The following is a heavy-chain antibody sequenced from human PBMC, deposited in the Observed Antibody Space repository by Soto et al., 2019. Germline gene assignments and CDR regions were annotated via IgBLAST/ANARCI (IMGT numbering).Heavy chain of an antibody. CDR3: AKDQGGVAVAGTSFDY. Sequence: GSLRLSCAASGFTFSSYGMHWVRQAPGKGLEWVAVISYDGSNKYYADSVKGRFTISRDNSKNTLYLQMNSLRAEDTAVYYCAKDQGGVAVAGTSFDYWGQGTLVTVSS. CDR1: GFTFSSYG. CDR2: ISYDGSNK. V-gene: IGHV3-30*18. D-gene: IGHD6-19*01. J-gene: IGHJ4*02.